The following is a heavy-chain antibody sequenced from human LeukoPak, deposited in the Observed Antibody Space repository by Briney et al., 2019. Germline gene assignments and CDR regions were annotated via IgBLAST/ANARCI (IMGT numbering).Heavy chain of an antibody. CDR1: GDSLTRHF. CDR3: ARRMATVRDAFDI. Sequence: PPETLSLTCNVSGDSLTRHFWSRIRQTPGEGLEWIGYVFHSETTNYSPSIKSRVTISLDTSKKQFYLRLASVTAADTAVYYCARRMATVRDAFDIWGRGTMVSVSS. CDR2: VFHSETT. V-gene: IGHV4-59*08. J-gene: IGHJ3*02. D-gene: IGHD5-24*01.